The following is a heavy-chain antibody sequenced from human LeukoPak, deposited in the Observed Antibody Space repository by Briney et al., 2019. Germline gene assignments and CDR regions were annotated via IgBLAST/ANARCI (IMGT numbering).Heavy chain of an antibody. J-gene: IGHJ4*02. V-gene: IGHV1-2*02. CDR2: INPNSGGT. CDR1: GYTFTGYY. Sequence: ASVKVSCKASGYTFTGYYMHWVRQAPGQGLEWMGWINPNSGGTNYAQNFQGRVTMTRDTSISTAYLQWSSLKASDTAMYYCARLGYSREFDYWGQGTLVTVSS. CDR3: ARLGYSREFDY. D-gene: IGHD6-13*01.